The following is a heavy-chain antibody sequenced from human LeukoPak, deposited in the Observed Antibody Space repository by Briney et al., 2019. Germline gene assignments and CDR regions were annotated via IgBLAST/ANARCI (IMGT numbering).Heavy chain of an antibody. J-gene: IGHJ6*03. D-gene: IGHD3/OR15-3a*01. CDR3: ATNRDWSLRGFYYYYMDV. V-gene: IGHV1-24*01. CDR1: GYTLTELS. Sequence: ASVKVSCKVSGYTLTELSMHWVRQAPGKGLEWMGGFDPEDGETIYAQKFQGRVTMTEDTSTDTAYMELSSLRSEDTAVYYCATNRDWSLRGFYYYYMDVWGKGTTVTISS. CDR2: FDPEDGET.